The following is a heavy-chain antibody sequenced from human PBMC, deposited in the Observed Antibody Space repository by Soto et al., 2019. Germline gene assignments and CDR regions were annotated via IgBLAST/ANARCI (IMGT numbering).Heavy chain of an antibody. J-gene: IGHJ4*02. V-gene: IGHV3-30-3*01. D-gene: IGHD2-15*01. CDR3: ARGLIVVVVAATLPY. CDR2: ISYDGSNK. Sequence: GGSLRLSCAASGFTFSSYAMHWVRQAPGKGLEWVAVISYDGSNKYYADSVKGRFTISRDNSKNTLYLQMNSLRAEDTAVYYCARGLIVVVVAATLPYWGQGTLVTVSS. CDR1: GFTFSSYA.